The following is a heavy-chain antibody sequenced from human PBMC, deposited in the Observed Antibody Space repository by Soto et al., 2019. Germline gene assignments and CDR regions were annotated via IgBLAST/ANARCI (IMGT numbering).Heavy chain of an antibody. Sequence: QVQLQESGPGLVKPSQTLSLTCTVSGGSISSGDYYWSWIRQPPGKGLEWIGYIYYSGSTYYNPSLKSRVTISVDTSKNQFSLKLSSVTAADTAVYYCARDPGRNDYGDYGVGWFDPWGQGTLVTVSS. CDR3: ARDPGRNDYGDYGVGWFDP. V-gene: IGHV4-30-4*01. CDR1: GGSISSGDYY. CDR2: IYYSGST. D-gene: IGHD4-17*01. J-gene: IGHJ5*02.